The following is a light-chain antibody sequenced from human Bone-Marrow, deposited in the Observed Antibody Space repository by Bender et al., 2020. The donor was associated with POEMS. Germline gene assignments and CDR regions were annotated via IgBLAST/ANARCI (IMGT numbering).Light chain of an antibody. CDR1: SSNIGAHA. Sequence: QSVLTQPPSASGTPGQRVTISCSGGSSNIGAHAVNWYQHLPGTAPKLLIYSSHRRPSEVPDRFSGSRSGTSASLAVSGLQSEDEADYFCCSYAGTSSSVVFGGGAALTVL. CDR2: SSH. V-gene: IGLV1-44*01. CDR3: CSYAGTSSSVV. J-gene: IGLJ2*01.